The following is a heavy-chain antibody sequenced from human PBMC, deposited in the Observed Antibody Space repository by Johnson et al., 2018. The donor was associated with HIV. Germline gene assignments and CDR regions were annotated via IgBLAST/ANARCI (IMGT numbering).Heavy chain of an antibody. Sequence: IHWVRQAPGKGLEWVAFIHYDGNNKYYADSVKGRFTISRDNSKNTLYLQMNSLRAEDTAVYYCARGGAGGNSEGAFDIWGQGTMVTVSS. V-gene: IGHV3-30*02. D-gene: IGHD4-23*01. CDR3: ARGGAGGNSEGAFDI. CDR2: IHYDGNNK. J-gene: IGHJ3*02.